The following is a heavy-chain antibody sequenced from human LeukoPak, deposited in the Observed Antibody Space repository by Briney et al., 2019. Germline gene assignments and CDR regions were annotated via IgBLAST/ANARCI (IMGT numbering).Heavy chain of an antibody. D-gene: IGHD3-10*01. CDR1: GYTFTSYY. CDR2: INPSGGST. V-gene: IGHV1-46*03. J-gene: IGHJ4*02. CDR3: ARRSRGDYVDY. Sequence: ASVKVSCKASGYTFTSYYMHWVRQAPGQGLEWMGIINPSGGSTSYAQKFQGRVTMTRDASTSTVYMELSSLRSEDTAVYYCARRSRGDYVDYWGQGTLVTVSS.